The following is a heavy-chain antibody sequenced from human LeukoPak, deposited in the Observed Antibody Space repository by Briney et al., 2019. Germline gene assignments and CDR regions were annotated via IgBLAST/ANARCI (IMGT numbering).Heavy chain of an antibody. J-gene: IGHJ4*02. Sequence: ASVEVSCKASGYTFTSYGISWVRQAPGQGLEWMGWISAYNGNTNYAQKLQGRVTMTTDTSTSTAYMELRSLRSDDTAVYYCARDRTDYYDSSGYYRPLDYWGQGTLVTVSS. V-gene: IGHV1-18*01. CDR2: ISAYNGNT. CDR1: GYTFTSYG. CDR3: ARDRTDYYDSSGYYRPLDY. D-gene: IGHD3-22*01.